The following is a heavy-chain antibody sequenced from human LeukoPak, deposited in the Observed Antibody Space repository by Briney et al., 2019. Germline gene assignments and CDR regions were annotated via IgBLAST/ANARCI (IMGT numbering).Heavy chain of an antibody. V-gene: IGHV3-21*01. J-gene: IGHJ4*02. Sequence: PGGSLRLSCAASGFSFSTYTMIWFSQAPGKALEWVSSISSSGNYRDFADSVKGRFTISRDNAQKSLYLQMNSLRAEDTAVYYCTGEYIRGMADYWGQGTVVIVSS. CDR1: GFSFSTYT. CDR2: ISSSGNYR. CDR3: TGEYIRGMADY. D-gene: IGHD6-13*01.